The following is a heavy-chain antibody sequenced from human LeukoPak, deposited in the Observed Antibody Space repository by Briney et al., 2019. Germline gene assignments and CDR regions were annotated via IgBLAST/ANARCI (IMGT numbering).Heavy chain of an antibody. CDR1: GFTFNAFG. CDR3: VRAAPQNCYPSSCSLFDK. D-gene: IGHD2-2*01. J-gene: IGHJ4*02. Sequence: GGSLRLSCAASGFTFNAFGMNWVRQAPGKGLGWVSYIGTTSGAIYYADSVKGRFTISRDSAKNSLYLQMNSLRAEDTAVYYCVRAAPQNCYPSSCSLFDKWGQGTLVTVSS. CDR2: IGTTSGAI. V-gene: IGHV3-48*01.